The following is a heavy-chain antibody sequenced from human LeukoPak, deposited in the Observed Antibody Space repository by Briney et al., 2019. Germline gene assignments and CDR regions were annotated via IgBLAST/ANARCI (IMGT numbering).Heavy chain of an antibody. D-gene: IGHD3-9*01. Sequence: GGSLRLSCVASGFTFTTYAMHWGRQVPGKGLEWVAAIWRDGTTKFYASSVKGRFTVSRDNSKNTIFLQMDSLTADDTALYYCARDRLEAVTGDDYLDYWGQGTLVTVSS. J-gene: IGHJ4*02. CDR3: ARDRLEAVTGDDYLDY. CDR2: IWRDGTTK. V-gene: IGHV3-33*01. CDR1: GFTFTTYA.